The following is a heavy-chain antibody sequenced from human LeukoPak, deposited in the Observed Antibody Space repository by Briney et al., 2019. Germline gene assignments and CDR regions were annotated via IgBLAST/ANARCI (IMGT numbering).Heavy chain of an antibody. CDR2: ISGSGGST. D-gene: IGHD3-22*01. V-gene: IGHV3-23*01. CDR1: EFTFSSYA. Sequence: PGGSLSLSCAAAEFTFSSYAVSWVRQAAGKGLEWVSGISGSGGSTYYADSVKGRFTISRDNSKNTLYLQMNSLRAEDTAVYYCAKSRWTYYDCGESWGQGTLVTVSS. CDR3: AKSRWTYYDCGES. J-gene: IGHJ5*02.